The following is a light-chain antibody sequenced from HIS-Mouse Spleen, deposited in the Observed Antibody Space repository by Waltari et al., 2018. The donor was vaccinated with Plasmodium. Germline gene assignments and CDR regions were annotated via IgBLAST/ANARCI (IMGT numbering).Light chain of an antibody. CDR1: HLGDRY. J-gene: IGLJ2*01. CDR2: QDS. Sequence: SYELTQPPSVSVSPGQTALITCTGDHLGDRYACWDPQKPGKSPVLVIYQDSKRPSGIPGRFSGSNSGNTATLTISGTQAMDEADYYCQAWDSSTVVFGGGTKLTVL. CDR3: QAWDSSTVV. V-gene: IGLV3-1*01.